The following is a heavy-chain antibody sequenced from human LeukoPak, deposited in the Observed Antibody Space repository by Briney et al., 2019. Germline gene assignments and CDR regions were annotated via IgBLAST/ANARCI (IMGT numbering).Heavy chain of an antibody. J-gene: IGHJ6*02. CDR1: GFTFSSYA. CDR2: IGGSGGST. Sequence: GGSLRLSCGASGFTFSSYAMSWVRQAPGKGLEWVSAIGGSGGSTYYADSVKGRFTISRDNSKNTLYLQMNSLRAEDTAVYYCAKALPAAAYYYYGMDVWGQGTTVTVSS. D-gene: IGHD2-2*01. CDR3: AKALPAAAYYYYGMDV. V-gene: IGHV3-23*01.